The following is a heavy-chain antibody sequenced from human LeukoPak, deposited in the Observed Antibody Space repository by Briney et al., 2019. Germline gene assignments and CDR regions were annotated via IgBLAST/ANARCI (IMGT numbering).Heavy chain of an antibody. CDR1: GFTFSDYY. J-gene: IGHJ5*02. CDR2: ISSSSSYT. V-gene: IGHV3-11*06. CDR3: ARMEYSSGWSSWFDP. D-gene: IGHD6-19*01. Sequence: GGSLRLSCAASGFTFSDYYMSWVRQAPGKWLGWVSYISSSSSYTNYADSVKGRFTISRDNAKNSLYLQMNSLRAEDTAVYYCARMEYSSGWSSWFDPWGQGTLVTVSS.